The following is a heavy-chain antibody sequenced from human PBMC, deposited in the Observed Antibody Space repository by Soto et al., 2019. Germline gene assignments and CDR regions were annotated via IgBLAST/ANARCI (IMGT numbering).Heavy chain of an antibody. CDR3: AREWGLLPYYVMNV. V-gene: IGHV4-61*03. J-gene: IGHJ6*02. Sequence: PSETLSLTCIVSGDSVTSGSYYWTWLRQPPGKGLEWIGYISYTGRTKYNPSLQSRVTISVDTSKNDFSLNLSSVTAADTAVYFCAREWGLLPYYVMNVWGHGTAGTV. D-gene: IGHD7-27*01. CDR2: ISYTGRT. CDR1: GDSVTSGSYY.